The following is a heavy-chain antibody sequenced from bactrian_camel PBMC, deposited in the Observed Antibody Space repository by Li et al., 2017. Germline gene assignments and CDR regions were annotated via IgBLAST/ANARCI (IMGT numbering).Heavy chain of an antibody. J-gene: IGHJ4*01. D-gene: IGHD1*01. CDR1: GFAASRHA. V-gene: IGHV3S40*01. Sequence: VQLVESGGGLVQPGESLRLSCAASGFAASRHAMSWVRQAPGKGFEWVSTINPGGSTDYADSVRGRFTISRDDAKNTVYLQLNSLKFEDMAMYSCATYSSLWTHNYWGQGTQVTVS. CDR3: ATYSSLWTHNY. CDR2: INPGGST.